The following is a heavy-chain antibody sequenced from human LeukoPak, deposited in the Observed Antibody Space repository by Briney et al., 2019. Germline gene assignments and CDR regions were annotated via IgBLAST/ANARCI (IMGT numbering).Heavy chain of an antibody. CDR3: ARGRIRKSIAAAGNDDAFDI. Sequence: SVKVSCKASGGTFSSYAISWVRQAPGQGLEWMGRIIPILGIANYAQKFQGRVTITADKSTSTAYMELSSRRSEDTAVYYCARGRIRKSIAAAGNDDAFDIWGQGTMVTVSS. CDR1: GGTFSSYA. J-gene: IGHJ3*02. CDR2: IIPILGIA. V-gene: IGHV1-69*04. D-gene: IGHD6-13*01.